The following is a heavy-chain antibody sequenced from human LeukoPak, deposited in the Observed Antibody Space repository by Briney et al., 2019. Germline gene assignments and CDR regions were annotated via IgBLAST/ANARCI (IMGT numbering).Heavy chain of an antibody. CDR2: ISSGSNYI. Sequence: GGSLRLSCAASGFTFSTYSMNWVRQAPGKGLEWVSSISSGSNYIYYADSVKGRFTISRGNAKNSLYLQMNSLRAEDTAVYYCARSAGVYDAFDIWGQGTMVTVSS. CDR1: GFTFSTYS. V-gene: IGHV3-21*01. J-gene: IGHJ3*02. CDR3: ARSAGVYDAFDI. D-gene: IGHD7-27*01.